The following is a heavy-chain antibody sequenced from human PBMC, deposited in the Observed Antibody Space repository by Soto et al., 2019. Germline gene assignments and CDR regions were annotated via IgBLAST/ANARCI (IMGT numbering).Heavy chain of an antibody. CDR1: GYTFTNYG. D-gene: IGHD2-15*01. J-gene: IGHJ3*02. Sequence: QVQLVQSGAEIKKPGASVKVSCKASGYTFTNYGIDWVRQAPGQGLEWMGWISGYNGNTNSAQKLQGRVTMTTDTSTSTAYMELRSLKSDDTAVYYWAREGDIAGLDGFDIWGQGTKVTVSS. CDR2: ISGYNGNT. V-gene: IGHV1-18*04. CDR3: AREGDIAGLDGFDI.